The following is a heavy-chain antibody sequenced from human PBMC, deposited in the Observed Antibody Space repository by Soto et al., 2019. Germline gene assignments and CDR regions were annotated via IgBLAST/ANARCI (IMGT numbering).Heavy chain of an antibody. J-gene: IGHJ6*02. CDR2: ISAYNGNT. Sequence: ASVKVSCKASGYTFTSYGISWVRQAPGQGLEWMGWISAYNGNTNYAQKLQGRVTMTTDTSTSTAYMELRSLRSDDTAVYYCARDGMIVVVITLYYYGMDVWGQGPTVTVSS. CDR1: GYTFTSYG. V-gene: IGHV1-18*04. CDR3: ARDGMIVVVITLYYYGMDV. D-gene: IGHD3-22*01.